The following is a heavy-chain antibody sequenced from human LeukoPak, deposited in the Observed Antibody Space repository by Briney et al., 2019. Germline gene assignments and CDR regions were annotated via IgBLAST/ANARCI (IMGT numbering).Heavy chain of an antibody. J-gene: IGHJ6*03. CDR3: TSPDIVLMVYATGDYYYYMDV. CDR2: IRSKVNSYAT. D-gene: IGHD2-8*01. Sequence: GGSLRLSCAASGFTFSSYEMNWVRQASGKGLEWVGRIRSKVNSYATAYAASVKGRFTISRNDSKNTAYLQMNSLKTEDTAVYYCTSPDIVLMVYATGDYYYYMDVWGKGTTVTVSS. V-gene: IGHV3-73*01. CDR1: GFTFSSYE.